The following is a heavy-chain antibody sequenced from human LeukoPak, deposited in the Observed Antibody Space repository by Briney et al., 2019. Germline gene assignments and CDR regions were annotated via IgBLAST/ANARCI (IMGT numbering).Heavy chain of an antibody. V-gene: IGHV3-23*01. CDR2: ISGSGSST. Sequence: PGGSLRLSCAASGFTFSSYAMSWVRHAPGKGLEWVSAISGSGSSTYYADSVKGRFTISRDNSKNTLYLQMNSLRAEDTAVYYCAKCYYGSGSLNAFDICGQGTMVTVSS. D-gene: IGHD3-10*01. CDR3: AKCYYGSGSLNAFDI. CDR1: GFTFSSYA. J-gene: IGHJ3*02.